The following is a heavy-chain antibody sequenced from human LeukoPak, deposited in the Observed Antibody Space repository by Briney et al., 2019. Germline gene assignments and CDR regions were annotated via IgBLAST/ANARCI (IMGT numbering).Heavy chain of an antibody. CDR1: GGSFSGYY. D-gene: IGHD5-18*01. J-gene: IGHJ6*02. V-gene: IGHV4-34*01. CDR3: ARGRGSNGPRYGMDV. Sequence: SETLSLTCAVYGGSFSGYYWSWIRQPPGKGLEWIGEINHSGSTNYNPSLKSRVTISVDTSKNQFSLKLSSVTAADTAVYYCARGRGSNGPRYGMDVWGQGTTVTVSS. CDR2: INHSGST.